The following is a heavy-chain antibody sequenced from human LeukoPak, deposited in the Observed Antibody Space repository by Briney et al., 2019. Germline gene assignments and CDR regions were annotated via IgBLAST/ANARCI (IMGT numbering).Heavy chain of an antibody. CDR3: ARDQGYCSSTSCENYYYYGMDV. D-gene: IGHD2-2*01. V-gene: IGHV4-30-2*01. CDR2: IYHSGST. J-gene: IGHJ6*04. CDR1: GGFISSGGYS. Sequence: PSETLSLTCAVSGGFISSGGYSWSWIRQPPGKGLEWIGYIYHSGSTYYNPSLKSRVTISVDRSKNQFSLKLSSVTAADTAVYYCARDQGYCSSTSCENYYYYGMDVWGKGTTVTVSS.